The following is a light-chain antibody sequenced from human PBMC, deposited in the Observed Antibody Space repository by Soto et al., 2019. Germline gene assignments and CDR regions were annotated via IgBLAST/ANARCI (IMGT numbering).Light chain of an antibody. Sequence: QSVLTQPPSASGTPGQRVTISCSGRSSNIGSNTVNWYQQLPGTAPKLLIYSNNQRPSGVPDRSSGSKSGTSASLAISGLQSEDEANYYCAAWDDSLNGPVFGGGTQLTVL. J-gene: IGLJ7*01. CDR2: SNN. CDR3: AAWDDSLNGPV. V-gene: IGLV1-44*01. CDR1: SSNIGSNT.